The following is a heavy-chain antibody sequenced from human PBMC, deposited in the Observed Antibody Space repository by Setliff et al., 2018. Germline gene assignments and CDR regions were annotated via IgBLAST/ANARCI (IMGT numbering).Heavy chain of an antibody. CDR1: GFTFSSYW. J-gene: IGHJ4*02. CDR2: IKQDGSEK. CDR3: ARGHTIGALLRHFDC. V-gene: IGHV3-7*01. Sequence: GGSLRLSCAASGFTFSSYWMSWVRQAPGKGLEWVANIKQDGSEKYYVDSVKGRFTISRDNAKNSLYLQMNSLRAEDTAMYYCARGHTIGALLRHFDCWGQGTLVTV. D-gene: IGHD1-1*01.